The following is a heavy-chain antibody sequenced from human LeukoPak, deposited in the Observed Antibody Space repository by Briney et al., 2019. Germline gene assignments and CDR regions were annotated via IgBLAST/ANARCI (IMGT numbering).Heavy chain of an antibody. J-gene: IGHJ3*02. CDR3: ARTLTAPLDAFDI. V-gene: IGHV3-15*01. CDR1: GFTFSNAW. CDR2: IKSKTDGGTT. D-gene: IGHD5-18*01. Sequence: GGSLRLSCAASGFTFSNAWMSWVRQAPGKGLEWVGRIKSKTDGGTTDYAAPVKGRFTISRDDPKNTLYLQMNSLKTEDTAVYYCARTLTAPLDAFDIWGQGTMVTVSS.